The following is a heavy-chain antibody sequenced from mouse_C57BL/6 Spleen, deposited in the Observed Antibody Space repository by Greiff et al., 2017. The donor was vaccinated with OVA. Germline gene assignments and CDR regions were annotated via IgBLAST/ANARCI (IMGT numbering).Heavy chain of an antibody. Sequence: VKLQQPGAELVKPGASVKLSCKASGFTFTSYWLPWVKQRPGKGLEWLGMIHPNSGSTNSNEKFKSKARLTVEKSTSTAYMQLSSLTSEDSAVYYCARRGRSSDAKDYGGQGTSVSVST. CDR3: ARRGRSSDAKDY. CDR1: GFTFTSYW. V-gene: IGHV1-64*01. J-gene: IGHJ4*01. CDR2: IHPNSGST. D-gene: IGHD3-2*02.